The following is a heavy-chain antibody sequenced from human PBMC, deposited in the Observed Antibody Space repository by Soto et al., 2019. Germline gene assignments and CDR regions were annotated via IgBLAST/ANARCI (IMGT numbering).Heavy chain of an antibody. Sequence: QVQLVQSGAEVKKPGSSVKVSCKASGGTFSSYAISWVRQAPGQGLEWMGGIIPIFGTANYAQKFQGRVTITADESTGTACMELSSLRSEDTAVYYCAREAADYYESSGYSAHTFDYWGQGTLVTVCS. V-gene: IGHV1-69*12. J-gene: IGHJ4*02. D-gene: IGHD3-22*01. CDR2: IIPIFGTA. CDR1: GGTFSSYA. CDR3: AREAADYYESSGYSAHTFDY.